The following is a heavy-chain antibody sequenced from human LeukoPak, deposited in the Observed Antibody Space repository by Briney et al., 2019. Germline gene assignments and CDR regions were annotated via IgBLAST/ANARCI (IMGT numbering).Heavy chain of an antibody. CDR2: IYSGGST. Sequence: GGSLRLSCAASGFTVSSNYMSWVRQAPGKGLEWVSVIYSGGSTYYADSVKGRFTISRDNSKNTLYLQMNSLRAEDTAVYYCAKDLGRGNSQPYYYYYGMDVWGQGTTVTVSS. CDR3: AKDLGRGNSQPYYYYYGMDV. D-gene: IGHD4-23*01. CDR1: GFTVSSNY. V-gene: IGHV3-53*05. J-gene: IGHJ6*02.